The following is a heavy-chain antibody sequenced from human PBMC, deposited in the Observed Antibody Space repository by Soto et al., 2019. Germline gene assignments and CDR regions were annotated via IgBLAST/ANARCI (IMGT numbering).Heavy chain of an antibody. CDR2: TSNSGSA. Sequence: SETLSLTCTVSGVSVNSGTDYWTWIRQPPGKGLEWIGYTSNSGSAKYNPSLKSRVTITTDTSTDHFSLKLTSVTAADTAVYYCARGLPEWSNDQWGQGTLVTVSS. CDR3: ARGLPEWSNDQ. D-gene: IGHD2-8*01. CDR1: GVSVNSGTDY. V-gene: IGHV4-61*03. J-gene: IGHJ4*02.